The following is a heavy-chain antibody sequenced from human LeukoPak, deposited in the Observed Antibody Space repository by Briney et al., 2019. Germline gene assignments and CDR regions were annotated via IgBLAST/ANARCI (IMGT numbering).Heavy chain of an antibody. CDR1: GYTFTGQY. J-gene: IGHJ6*02. CDR2: INPKTGDT. Sequence: ASVKVSCKASGYTFTGQYLYWARQTPGQGLEWMGWINPKTGDTGSAQNFRGRVTMTRDTSISTVYMEVSRLTSDDTAVYYCARGYYGMDVWGQGTTVTVSS. CDR3: ARGYYGMDV. V-gene: IGHV1-2*02.